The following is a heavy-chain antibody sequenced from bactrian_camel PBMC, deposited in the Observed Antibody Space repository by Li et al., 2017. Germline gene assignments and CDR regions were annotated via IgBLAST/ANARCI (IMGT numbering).Heavy chain of an antibody. J-gene: IGHJ4*01. CDR1: HYTYMSYC. CDR2: IERDGTT. CDR3: AEAPYRDGFSTKC. D-gene: IGHD4*01. V-gene: IGHV3S57*01. Sequence: VQLVESGGGTVQTGGSLRLSCTTIHYTYMSYCMGWFRQAPGKEREGVAAIERDGTTTYSESVKGRFTISRDNAKNIAYLQMNDLKPEDTAMYYCAEAPYRDGFSTKCRGQGTQVTVS.